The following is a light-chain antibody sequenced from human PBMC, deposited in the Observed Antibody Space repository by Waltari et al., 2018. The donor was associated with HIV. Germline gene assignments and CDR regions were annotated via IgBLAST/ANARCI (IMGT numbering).Light chain of an antibody. V-gene: IGLV2-11*01. CDR3: CSYADKYTWV. CDR1: SSDVGDYNY. J-gene: IGLJ3*02. Sequence: QSALTQPRSVSGSPGQSVTISCTGTSSDVGDYNYVSWYQQHPGKAPNLMIFDVNKRPSGVPDRFSGSKSGNTASLTISGLQAEDEADYYCCSYADKYTWVFGGGTKLTVL. CDR2: DVN.